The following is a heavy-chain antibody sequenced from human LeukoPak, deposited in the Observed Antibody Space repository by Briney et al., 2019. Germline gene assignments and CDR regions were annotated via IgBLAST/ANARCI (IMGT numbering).Heavy chain of an antibody. Sequence: PGGSLRLSCAASGFTFSSYAMSWVRQAPGKGLEWVSAISGSGGSTYYADSAKGRFTISRDNSKNTLYLQMNSLRAEDTAVYYCAKDLSIAVAGTFDYWGQGTLVTVSS. CDR1: GFTFSSYA. J-gene: IGHJ4*02. CDR2: ISGSGGST. CDR3: AKDLSIAVAGTFDY. D-gene: IGHD6-19*01. V-gene: IGHV3-23*01.